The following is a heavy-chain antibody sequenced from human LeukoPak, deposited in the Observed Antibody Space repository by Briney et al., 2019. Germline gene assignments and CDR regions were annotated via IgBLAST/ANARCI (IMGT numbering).Heavy chain of an antibody. CDR2: INAGNGNT. J-gene: IGHJ4*02. CDR3: ASRVYDSRCYYYMCMDY. D-gene: IGHD3-22*01. CDR1: GYTFTSYA. Sequence: GASVKVSCKASGYTFTSYAMHWVRQAPGQRLEWMGWINAGNGNTKYSQKFQGRVTITRDTSASTAYMELSSLRSEDTAVYYCASRVYDSRCYYYMCMDYWGQGPLVPVSS. V-gene: IGHV1-3*01.